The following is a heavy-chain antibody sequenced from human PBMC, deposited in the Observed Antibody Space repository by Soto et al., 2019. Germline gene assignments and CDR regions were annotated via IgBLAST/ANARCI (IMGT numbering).Heavy chain of an antibody. Sequence: SETLSLTCTVSGGSISSSSYYWGWIRQPPGKGLEWIGSISYSGRTYYNPSLKSRVTISVDTSKNHFSLKLSSVTAADTAVYYCARHRCTSTSCYGDYWGQGTLVTVSS. J-gene: IGHJ4*02. D-gene: IGHD2-2*01. CDR1: GGSISSSSYY. V-gene: IGHV4-39*01. CDR3: ARHRCTSTSCYGDY. CDR2: ISYSGRT.